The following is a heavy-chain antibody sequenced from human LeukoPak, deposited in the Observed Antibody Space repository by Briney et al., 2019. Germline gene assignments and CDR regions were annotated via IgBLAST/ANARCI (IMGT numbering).Heavy chain of an antibody. Sequence: SETLSLTCTVSGGSINDFYRNWIRQSPGKGLEWIGYIYYTGSTYYNPSLKSRVTISVDTSKNQFSLKLSSVTAADTAVYYCARGEAAAAADWYFDLWGRGTLVTVSS. J-gene: IGHJ2*01. D-gene: IGHD6-13*01. V-gene: IGHV4-59*12. CDR3: ARGEAAAAADWYFDL. CDR1: GGSINDFY. CDR2: IYYTGST.